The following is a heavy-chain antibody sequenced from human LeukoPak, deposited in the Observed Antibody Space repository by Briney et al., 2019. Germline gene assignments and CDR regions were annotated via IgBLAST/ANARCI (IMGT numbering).Heavy chain of an antibody. V-gene: IGHV4-30-4*01. D-gene: IGHD2-21*02. Sequence: PSETLSLICTVSGGSISSGDYYWSWIRQPPGKGLEWIGYIYYSGSTYYNPSLKSRVTISVDTSKNQFSLKLSSVTAADTAVYYCARAPVTLPPLAFDIWGQGTMVTVSS. J-gene: IGHJ3*02. CDR3: ARAPVTLPPLAFDI. CDR2: IYYSGST. CDR1: GGSISSGDYY.